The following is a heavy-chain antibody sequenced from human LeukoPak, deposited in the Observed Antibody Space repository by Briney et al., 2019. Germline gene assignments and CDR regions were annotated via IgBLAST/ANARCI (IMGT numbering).Heavy chain of an antibody. D-gene: IGHD1-7*01. Sequence: GGSLRLSCAASGFTFSNYWMSWVRQAPGKGLEWVANIKQDGSGKYYVNSVKGRFTISRDNAKNSLYLQMNSLRAEDTAIYYCAREDDWNYEDYWGQGTLVTVSS. CDR1: GFTFSNYW. CDR2: IKQDGSGK. CDR3: AREDDWNYEDY. V-gene: IGHV3-7*01. J-gene: IGHJ4*02.